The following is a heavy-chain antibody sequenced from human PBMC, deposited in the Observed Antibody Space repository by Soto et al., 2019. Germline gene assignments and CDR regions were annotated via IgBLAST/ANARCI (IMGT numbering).Heavy chain of an antibody. CDR2: IRANNAGGTT. CDR1: GFIFSDAW. D-gene: IGHD2-15*01. Sequence: DVQLVESGGGLVKPGGSLRLSCAASGFIFSDAWMSWVRQAPGKGLEWVGRIRANNAGGTTDYTAPVKGRFTVSRDDSKKTVYLQMNSLRAEDTAVYYCAKDRSTYCSGGTCYLNWFDPWGQGTLVTVSS. V-gene: IGHV3-15*01. J-gene: IGHJ5*02. CDR3: AKDRSTYCSGGTCYLNWFDP.